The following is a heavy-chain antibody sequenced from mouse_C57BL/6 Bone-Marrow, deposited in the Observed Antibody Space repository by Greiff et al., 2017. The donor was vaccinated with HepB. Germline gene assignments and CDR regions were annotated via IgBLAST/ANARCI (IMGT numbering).Heavy chain of an antibody. CDR3: ARPIDYGSSSWYFDV. CDR2: ISNLAYSI. J-gene: IGHJ1*03. CDR1: GFTFSDYG. Sequence: EVKLMESGGGLVQPGGSLKLSCAASGFTFSDYGMAWVRQAPRKGPEWVAFISNLAYSIYYADTVTGRFTISRENAKNTLYLEMSSLRSEDTAMYYCARPIDYGSSSWYFDVWGTGTTVTVSS. V-gene: IGHV5-15*01. D-gene: IGHD1-1*01.